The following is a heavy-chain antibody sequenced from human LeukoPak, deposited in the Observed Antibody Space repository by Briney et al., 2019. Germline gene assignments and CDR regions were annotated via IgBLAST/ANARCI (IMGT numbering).Heavy chain of an antibody. CDR1: GGTFSSYA. V-gene: IGHV1-46*01. D-gene: IGHD3-22*01. CDR2: INPSGDST. J-gene: IGHJ4*02. CDR3: ARPSTYYYDSSGYYFDY. Sequence: GASVKVSCKASGGTFSSYAISWVRQAPGQGLEWMGIINPSGDSTNYAQKFQGRVTMTRDMSTSTVYMELSSLRSEDTAVYYCARPSTYYYDSSGYYFDYWGQGTLVTVSS.